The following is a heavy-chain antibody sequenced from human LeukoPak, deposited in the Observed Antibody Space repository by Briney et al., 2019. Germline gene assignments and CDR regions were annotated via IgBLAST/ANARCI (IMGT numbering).Heavy chain of an antibody. J-gene: IGHJ6*02. D-gene: IGHD6-13*01. V-gene: IGHV3-30-3*01. Sequence: PGGSLRLSCAASGFTFSSYAMHWARQAPGKGLEWVAVISYDGSNKYYADSVKGRFTISRDNSKNTLYLRMNSLRAEDTAVYYCARDLDASSSWYSYYYYGMDVWGQGTTVTVSS. CDR1: GFTFSSYA. CDR2: ISYDGSNK. CDR3: ARDLDASSSWYSYYYYGMDV.